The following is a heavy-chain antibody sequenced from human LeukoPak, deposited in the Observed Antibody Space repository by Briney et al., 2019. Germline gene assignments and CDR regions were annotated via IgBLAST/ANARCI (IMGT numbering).Heavy chain of an antibody. D-gene: IGHD2-8*01. Sequence: TLYLTCTVSCSSISKGGYYWSWIRQHPGKGLDWIGHIYYIGSTNYNPSPKTRVTISVDTYKNHLPLKLSSVTAAHPPVYYWARAPPKYCPNGVCPWFDPWGQGTLVTVSS. V-gene: IGHV4-31*03. CDR3: ARAPPKYCPNGVCPWFDP. CDR1: CSSISKGGYY. J-gene: IGHJ5*02. CDR2: IYYIGST.